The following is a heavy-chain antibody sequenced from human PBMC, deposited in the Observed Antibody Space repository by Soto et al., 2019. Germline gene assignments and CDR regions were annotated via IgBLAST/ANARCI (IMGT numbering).Heavy chain of an antibody. D-gene: IGHD6-13*01. Sequence: SETLSLTCAVSGGSISSGGYSWSWIRQPPGKGLEWIGYMYHSGSTYYNPSLKSRVTISVDTSKNQFSLKLSSVTAADTAVYYCARADQSSSWILDYWGQGTLVTVSS. CDR3: ARADQSSSWILDY. V-gene: IGHV4-30-2*01. J-gene: IGHJ4*02. CDR1: GGSISSGGYS. CDR2: MYHSGST.